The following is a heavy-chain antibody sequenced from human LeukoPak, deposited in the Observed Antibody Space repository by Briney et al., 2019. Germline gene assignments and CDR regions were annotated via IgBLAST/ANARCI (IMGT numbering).Heavy chain of an antibody. CDR1: GGSIRSSNYY. Sequence: PSETLSLTCNVLGGSIRSSNYYWGWIRQPPGKGLEWIGSIYYSGSTYYNPSLKGRITMYVDTSYNQFSLKLTSATATDTAVYYCARLFYYDSSGPPSWGQGTLVTVSS. CDR2: IYYSGST. J-gene: IGHJ5*02. V-gene: IGHV4-39*01. CDR3: ARLFYYDSSGPPS. D-gene: IGHD3-22*01.